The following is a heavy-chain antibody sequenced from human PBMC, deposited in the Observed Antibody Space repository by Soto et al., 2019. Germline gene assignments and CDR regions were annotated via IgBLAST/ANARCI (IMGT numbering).Heavy chain of an antibody. CDR1: GYTFTSYG. D-gene: IGHD2-21*02. CDR2: ISAYNGNT. CDR3: ARELAYCGGDCPGNAFDI. J-gene: IGHJ3*02. Sequence: QVRLVQSGAEVKKPGASVKVSCKASGYTFTSYGISWVRQAPGQGLEWMGWISAYNGNTNYAQKLQGRVTMTTDTSTSTAYMELRSLRSDDTAVYYCARELAYCGGDCPGNAFDIWGQGTMVTVSS. V-gene: IGHV1-18*01.